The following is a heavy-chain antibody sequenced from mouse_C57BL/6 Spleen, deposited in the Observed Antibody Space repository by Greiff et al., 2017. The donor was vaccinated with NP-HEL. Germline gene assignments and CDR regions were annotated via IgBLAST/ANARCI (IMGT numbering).Heavy chain of an antibody. CDR2: IHPNSGST. Sequence: QVQLQQSGAELVKPGASVKLSCKASGYTFTSYWMHWVKQRPGQGLEWIGMIHPNSGSTNYNEKFKSKATLTVDKSSSTAYMQLSSLTSEDSAVYYCAREGYYDYDEGDYWGQGTSVTVSS. V-gene: IGHV1-64*01. CDR1: GYTFTSYW. CDR3: AREGYYDYDEGDY. D-gene: IGHD2-4*01. J-gene: IGHJ4*01.